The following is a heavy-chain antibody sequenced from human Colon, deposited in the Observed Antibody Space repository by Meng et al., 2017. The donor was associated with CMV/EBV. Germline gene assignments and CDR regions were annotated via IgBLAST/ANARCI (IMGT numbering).Heavy chain of an antibody. Sequence: SVKVSCKASGVTFSKSAVQWVRQSRGQWPEWIGWVVVASGRTNYAQRFQGRIAITRDVSTSTAYMELSNLRSDDTAVYYCAFCSTTSCYGKFDTWGQGTLVTVSS. D-gene: IGHD2-2*01. J-gene: IGHJ5*02. CDR3: AFCSTTSCYGKFDT. CDR1: GVTFSKSA. V-gene: IGHV1-58*01. CDR2: VVVASGRT.